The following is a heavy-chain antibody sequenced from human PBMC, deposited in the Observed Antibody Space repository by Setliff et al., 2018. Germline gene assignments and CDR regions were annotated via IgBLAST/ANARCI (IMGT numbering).Heavy chain of an antibody. V-gene: IGHV4-31*03. CDR3: ARVADGSGSFYLGFDY. CDR2: IFHSGST. CDR1: GDSISSGSYY. J-gene: IGHJ4*02. D-gene: IGHD3-10*01. Sequence: TSETLSLTCTVSGDSISSGSYYWNWIRQHPEKGLEWLGYIFHSGSTHYDSSLKSRITISIDTSKNHFSLELNSVTAVDSAVYYCARVADGSGSFYLGFDYWGQGISVTSPQ.